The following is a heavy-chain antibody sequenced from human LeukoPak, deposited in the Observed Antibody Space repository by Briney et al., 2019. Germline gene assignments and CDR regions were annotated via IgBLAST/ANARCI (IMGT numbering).Heavy chain of an antibody. CDR3: ARDTGYSSDWYDAVYYFDY. D-gene: IGHD6-19*01. CDR1: GFTFSSYW. Sequence: GGSLRLSCAASGFTFSSYWMSWVRQAPGKGLEWVANMKQDGSEKYYVDSVKGRFTISRDNAKNSLYLQMNSLRAEDTAVYYCARDTGYSSDWYDAVYYFDYWGQGTLVTVSS. J-gene: IGHJ4*02. V-gene: IGHV3-7*01. CDR2: MKQDGSEK.